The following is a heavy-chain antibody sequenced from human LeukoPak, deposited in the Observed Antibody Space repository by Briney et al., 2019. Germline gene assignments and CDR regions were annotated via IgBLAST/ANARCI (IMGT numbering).Heavy chain of an antibody. CDR1: GYTFTGYF. CDR3: ARGPSITMVRGGQWYYYMDV. D-gene: IGHD3-10*01. Sequence: ASVKVSCKASGYTFTGYFMHWVRQAPGQGLEWMGWINPNSGGTNYAQKFQGRVTMTGDTSISTAYMDLSSLRSDDTAVYYCARGPSITMVRGGQWYYYMDVWGKGTTVTISS. CDR2: INPNSGGT. J-gene: IGHJ6*03. V-gene: IGHV1-2*02.